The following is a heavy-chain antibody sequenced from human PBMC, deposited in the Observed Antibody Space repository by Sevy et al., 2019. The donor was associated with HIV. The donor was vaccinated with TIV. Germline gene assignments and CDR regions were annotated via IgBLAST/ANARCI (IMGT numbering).Heavy chain of an antibody. CDR1: GFPVSSSY. CDR3: ARDKNAYYYGLDV. CDR2: FYTGSKT. J-gene: IGHJ6*02. V-gene: IGHV3-53*01. Sequence: GGSLRLSCAVSGFPVSSSYMNWVRQAPGKGLEWVSVFYTGSKTDYADSVKGRFTMSRDNSKNTLYLQMNGLRAEDTAVYYCARDKNAYYYGLDVWGQGTTVTGSS.